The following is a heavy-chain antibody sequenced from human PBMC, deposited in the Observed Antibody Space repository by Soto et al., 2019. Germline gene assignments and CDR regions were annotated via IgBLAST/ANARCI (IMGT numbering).Heavy chain of an antibody. CDR3: ARGDATKIVVTTYYAMDV. D-gene: IGHD4-17*01. CDR2: IIPVFGTA. CDR1: GGSLSNYG. Sequence: QDQLVQSGAEVKKPGSSVKVSCKAPGGSLSNYGISWVRQAPGQGLEWMGGIIPVFGTANYAQKFQGRVTITADESTNIVYMDVTSLRSEDAAVYYCARGDATKIVVTTYYAMDVWGQGTTVTVSS. V-gene: IGHV1-69*12. J-gene: IGHJ6*02.